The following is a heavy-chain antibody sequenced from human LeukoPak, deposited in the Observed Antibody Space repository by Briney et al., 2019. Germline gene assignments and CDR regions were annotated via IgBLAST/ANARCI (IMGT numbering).Heavy chain of an antibody. J-gene: IGHJ5*02. CDR3: ARLIRRGGPGTSSWWFDP. D-gene: IGHD6-13*01. CDR1: GGSISSYY. Sequence: PSETLSFTCTVSGGSISSYYWSWIRQPPGKGLEWIGYIYYSGSTNYNPSLKSRVTISVDTSKNQFSLKLSSVTAADTAVYYCARLIRRGGPGTSSWWFDPWGQGTLVTVSS. V-gene: IGHV4-59*08. CDR2: IYYSGST.